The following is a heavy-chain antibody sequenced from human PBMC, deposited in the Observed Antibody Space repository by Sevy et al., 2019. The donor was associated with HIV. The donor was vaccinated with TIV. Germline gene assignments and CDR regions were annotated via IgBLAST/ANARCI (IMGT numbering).Heavy chain of an antibody. CDR2: TSYDMINK. D-gene: IGHD3-22*01. Sequence: GGSLRLSCAASGFTVSSHAVHWVRQAPGKGLEWVALTSYDMINKYYADSVKGRFTVSRDNSKNTLYLQMNSLRAEDTAVYYCARSYYYDSSGCYYWGQGTLVTVSS. J-gene: IGHJ4*02. V-gene: IGHV3-30*04. CDR1: GFTVSSHA. CDR3: ARSYYYDSSGCYY.